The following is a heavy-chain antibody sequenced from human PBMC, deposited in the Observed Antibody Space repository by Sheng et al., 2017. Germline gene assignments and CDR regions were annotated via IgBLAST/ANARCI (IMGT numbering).Heavy chain of an antibody. V-gene: IGHV3-53*01. CDR2: IYSGGST. CDR1: GFIVSSNY. CDR3: VRHYHDSSGYSYYFDY. D-gene: IGHD3-22*01. Sequence: EVQLVESGGGLIQPGGSLRLSCAASGFIVSSNYMSWVRQAPGKGLEWVSVIYSGGSTYYADSVKGRFTISRDNSKNKVYLQMNSLRAEDTAVYYCVRHYHDSSGYSYYFDYWGQGTLVTVSS. J-gene: IGHJ4*02.